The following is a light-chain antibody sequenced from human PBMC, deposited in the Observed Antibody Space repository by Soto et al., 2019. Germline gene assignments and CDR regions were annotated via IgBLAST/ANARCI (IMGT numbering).Light chain of an antibody. V-gene: IGLV1-44*01. CDR2: SNN. J-gene: IGLJ3*02. CDR1: SSNIGSNT. CDR3: AAWDDGLNGSWV. Sequence: QSVLTQPPSASGTPGQRVAISCSGSSSNIGSNTVNWYQQLPGTAPKLLIYSNNQRPSGVPDRFSASKSGTSASLAISGLQSEDEAVYYCAAWDDGLNGSWVFGGGTKLTVL.